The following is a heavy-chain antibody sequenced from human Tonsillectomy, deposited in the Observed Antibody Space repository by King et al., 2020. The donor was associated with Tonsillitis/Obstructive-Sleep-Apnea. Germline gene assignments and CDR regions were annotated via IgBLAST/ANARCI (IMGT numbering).Heavy chain of an antibody. D-gene: IGHD3-3*01. J-gene: IGHJ6*04. CDR2: ISDDGSNE. CDR3: VKDLGRITIFALDC. Sequence: VQLVESGGGVVQPGRSLRLSCAASGFSFSKHGMHWVRQAPGKGLEWVAGISDDGSNEFYGDSVKGRFTISRDNSKNTLSLQMNSLRVEDTAVFYCVKDLGRITIFALDCWGKGTTVTVSS. CDR1: GFSFSKHG. V-gene: IGHV3-30*18.